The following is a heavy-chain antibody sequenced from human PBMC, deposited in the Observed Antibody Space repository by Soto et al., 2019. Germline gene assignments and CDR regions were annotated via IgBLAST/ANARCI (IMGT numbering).Heavy chain of an antibody. CDR1: GYTFISYA. CDR2: VNPASGHT. V-gene: IGHV1-3*05. CDR3: VREGHFLDD. J-gene: IGHJ4*02. Sequence: QVQLVQSGAEEKKPGASVKLSCRTSGYTFISYAIHWVRQAPGQSLEWMGWVNPASGHTEYSYKFQDRVTITRDTSAKTGYMELSSLTSEDTAVYYCVREGHFLDDWGQGTLVTVSS.